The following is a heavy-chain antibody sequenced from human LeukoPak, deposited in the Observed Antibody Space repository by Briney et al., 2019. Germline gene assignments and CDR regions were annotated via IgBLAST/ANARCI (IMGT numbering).Heavy chain of an antibody. CDR3: ARGRLDGYYFDY. J-gene: IGHJ4*02. CDR1: GGSFSSYY. CDR2: IHYSGAT. V-gene: IGHV4-34*01. D-gene: IGHD1-1*01. Sequence: SETLSLTCVVYGGSFSSYYWTWIRQPPGKGLEWIGEIHYSGATSYKPSLKSRVTISGDTSKNQVSLNLRSVTAADTAVYYCARGRLDGYYFDYWGQGALATVSS.